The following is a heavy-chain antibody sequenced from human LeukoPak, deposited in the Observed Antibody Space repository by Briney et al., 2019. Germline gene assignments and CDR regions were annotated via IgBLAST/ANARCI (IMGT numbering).Heavy chain of an antibody. CDR1: GFTFSSYW. J-gene: IGHJ3*01. Sequence: GGSLRLSCAASGFTFSSYWMHWVRQAPGKGLECVSSITSSNNYIYYADSVKGRFTISRDNAKSSLYLQMNRLRAEDTAVYYCASALGSMVRGVTDVFDVWGQGTMVTVSS. V-gene: IGHV3-21*01. CDR2: ITSSNNYI. CDR3: ASALGSMVRGVTDVFDV. D-gene: IGHD3-10*01.